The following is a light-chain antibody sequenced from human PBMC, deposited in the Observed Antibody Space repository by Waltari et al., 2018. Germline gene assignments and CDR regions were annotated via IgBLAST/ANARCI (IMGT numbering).Light chain of an antibody. CDR1: SSDVGGYNY. V-gene: IGLV2-14*01. Sequence: QSALTQPASVSGSPGQSITISCSGTSSDVGGYNYVCWNQQHPGKAPKLIIYDVSVRPSGVSNRFSGSKSGNTASLTISGLQAEDEADYYCSTSTTTSTHVFGTGTKVTVL. J-gene: IGLJ1*01. CDR3: STSTTTSTHV. CDR2: DVS.